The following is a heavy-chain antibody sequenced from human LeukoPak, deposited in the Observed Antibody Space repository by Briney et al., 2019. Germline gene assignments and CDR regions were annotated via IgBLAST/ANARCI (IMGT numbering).Heavy chain of an antibody. J-gene: IGHJ4*02. V-gene: IGHV3-30*03. CDR1: GFTFSSYG. D-gene: IGHD5-18*01. Sequence: GGSLRLSCAASGFTFSSYGMHWVRQAPGKGLEWVAVISYDGSNKYYADSVKGRFTISRDNSKNTLYLQMNSLRAEDTAVYNCASLVVDTAMSYWGQGTLVTVSS. CDR3: ASLVVDTAMSY. CDR2: ISYDGSNK.